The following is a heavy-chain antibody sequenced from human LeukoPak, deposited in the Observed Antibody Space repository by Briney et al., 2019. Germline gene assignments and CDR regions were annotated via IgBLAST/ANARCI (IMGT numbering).Heavy chain of an antibody. CDR1: GFTFSSYS. CDR2: ISSSSSSYI. CDR3: ARVTSGSGTNDAFDF. D-gene: IGHD3-10*01. Sequence: GGSLRLSCAASGFTFSSYSMNWVRQAPGKGLEWVSSISSSSSSYIYYADSMKGRFTISRDNAKISLYLQMNSLRAEDTAVYYCARVTSGSGTNDAFDFWGQGTMVTVSS. J-gene: IGHJ3*01. V-gene: IGHV3-21*01.